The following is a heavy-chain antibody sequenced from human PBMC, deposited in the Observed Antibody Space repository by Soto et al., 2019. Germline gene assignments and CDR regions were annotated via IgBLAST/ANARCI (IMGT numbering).Heavy chain of an antibody. CDR1: GSPFGIIG. CDR3: ARDSGYGSGNSVNHHLDY. J-gene: IGHJ4*01. CDR2: IKFDASEK. Sequence: EVQLVESGGGLVQPGGPLGPPLEPPGSPFGIIGWGWAPKAQGRGLEWVAPIKFDASEKKYVDSVKGRFTMSRDNAKNSLYLQMDSLRAEDTAVYYCARDSGYGSGNSVNHHLDYWGHGTLVTVSS. D-gene: IGHD3-10*01. V-gene: IGHV3-7*01.